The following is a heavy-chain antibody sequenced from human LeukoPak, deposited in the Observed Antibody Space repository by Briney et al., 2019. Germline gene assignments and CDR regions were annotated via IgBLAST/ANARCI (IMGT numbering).Heavy chain of an antibody. CDR2: INHSGST. V-gene: IGHV4-34*01. D-gene: IGHD2-15*01. CDR3: ARKGYCSGGSCYGTYNWFDP. CDR1: GGSFSGYY. Sequence: PSETLSLTCAVYGGSFSGYYWSWIRQPPGKGLEWIGEINHSGSTNYNPSLKSRVTISVDTSKNQFSLKLSPVTAADTAVYYCARKGYCSGGSCYGTYNWFDPWGQGTLVTVSS. J-gene: IGHJ5*02.